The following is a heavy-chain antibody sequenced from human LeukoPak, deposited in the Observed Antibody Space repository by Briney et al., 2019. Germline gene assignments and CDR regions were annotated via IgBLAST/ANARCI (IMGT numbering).Heavy chain of an antibody. V-gene: IGHV3-30*03. D-gene: IGHD5-12*01. Sequence: GGSLRLSCAASGFTFAHYGVQWVRQAPGKGLEWVAAIAFDGRRKFYTNSVKGRFTISRDNSNNILFLQMSDLRAEDTALYYCARDRLYAGYDPVLDLWGQGTPVTVSS. CDR2: IAFDGRRK. CDR1: GFTFAHYG. CDR3: ARDRLYAGYDPVLDL. J-gene: IGHJ5*02.